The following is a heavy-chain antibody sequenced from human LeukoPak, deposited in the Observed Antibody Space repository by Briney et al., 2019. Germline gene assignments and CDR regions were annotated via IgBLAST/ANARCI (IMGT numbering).Heavy chain of an antibody. J-gene: IGHJ4*02. CDR3: ARDFYYDSSGYFDY. V-gene: IGHV6-1*01. Sequence: SQTLSLTCAISGDSVSSNSTAWNWIRQSPSRGLEWLGRTYYRSKWYNDYAVSVKSRITINPDTSKNQFSLKLSSVTAADTAVYYCARDFYYDSSGYFDYWGQGTLVTVSS. CDR1: GDSVSSNSTA. CDR2: TYYRSKWYN. D-gene: IGHD3-22*01.